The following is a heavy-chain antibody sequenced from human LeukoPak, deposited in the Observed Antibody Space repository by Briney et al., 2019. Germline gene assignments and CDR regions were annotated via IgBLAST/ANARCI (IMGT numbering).Heavy chain of an antibody. J-gene: IGHJ4*02. CDR1: GFTFSSYG. CDR3: ASRKTVTTGPFDY. Sequence: GGSLRLSCAASGFTFSSYGMHWVRQAPGKGLEWVAVIWYDGSNKYYADSVKGRFTISRDNSKNTLYLQMNSLRAEDTAVYYCASRKTVTTGPFDYWGQGTLVTVSS. CDR2: IWYDGSNK. D-gene: IGHD4-11*01. V-gene: IGHV3-33*01.